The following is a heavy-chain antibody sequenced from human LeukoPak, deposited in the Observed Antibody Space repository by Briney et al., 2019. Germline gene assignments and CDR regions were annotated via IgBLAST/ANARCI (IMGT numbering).Heavy chain of an antibody. J-gene: IGHJ4*02. CDR3: AKDLNLVATFRFHY. V-gene: IGHV3-48*01. CDR2: ISSSSSAI. D-gene: IGHD5-12*01. CDR1: GFTFSSYN. Sequence: GGSLRLSCAASGFTFSSYNMNWVRQAPGKGLEWVSYISSSSSAIYYADSVKGRFTISRDNAKNSLYLQMNSLRAEDTAVYYCAKDLNLVATFRFHYWGQGTLVTVSS.